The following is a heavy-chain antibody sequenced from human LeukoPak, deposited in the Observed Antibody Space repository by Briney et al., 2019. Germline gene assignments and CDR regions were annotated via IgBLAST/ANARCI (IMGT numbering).Heavy chain of an antibody. CDR1: GFTFSSYG. J-gene: IGHJ4*02. Sequence: GGSLRLSCAASGFTFSSYGMHWVRQAPGKGLEWVAVISYDGSNKYYADSVKGRFTISRDNSKNTLYLQMNSLRAEDTAVYYCAKSGGPKYYFDYWGQGTPVTVSS. V-gene: IGHV3-30*18. CDR3: AKSGGPKYYFDY. D-gene: IGHD6-25*01. CDR2: ISYDGSNK.